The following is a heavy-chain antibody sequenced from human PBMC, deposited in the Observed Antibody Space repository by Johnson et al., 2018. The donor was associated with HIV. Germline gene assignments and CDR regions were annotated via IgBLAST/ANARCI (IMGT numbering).Heavy chain of an antibody. J-gene: IGHJ3*02. CDR2: ISYDGSNK. Sequence: VQLVESGGGLVQSGGSLRLSCAASGFTFSSYGMHWVRQAPGKGLEWVAVISYDGSNKYYADSVKGRFTISRDNSKNSLYLQMSSLRAEDTALYYCAKAQWRMLDDSFDIWGLGTMVTVSS. CDR1: GFTFSSYG. CDR3: AKAQWRMLDDSFDI. V-gene: IGHV3-30*18. D-gene: IGHD2/OR15-2a*01.